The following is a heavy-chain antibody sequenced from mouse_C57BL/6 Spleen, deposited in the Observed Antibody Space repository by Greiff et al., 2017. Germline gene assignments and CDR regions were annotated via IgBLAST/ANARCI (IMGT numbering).Heavy chain of an antibody. D-gene: IGHD2-4*01. Sequence: EVQGVESGGGLVKPGGSLKLSCAASGFTFSDYGMHWVRQAPEKGLEWVAYISSGSSTIYYADTVKGRFTISRDNAKNTLFLQMTSLRSEDTAMYYCARPYYDYDGGGYFDVWGTGTTVTVSS. CDR1: GFTFSDYG. J-gene: IGHJ1*03. CDR2: ISSGSSTI. CDR3: ARPYYDYDGGGYFDV. V-gene: IGHV5-17*01.